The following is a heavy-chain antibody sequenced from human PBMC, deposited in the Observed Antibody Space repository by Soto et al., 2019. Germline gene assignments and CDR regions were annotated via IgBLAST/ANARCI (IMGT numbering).Heavy chain of an antibody. CDR3: ARAIPHFDY. CDR2: INPNGGST. D-gene: IGHD2-21*01. V-gene: IGHV1-46*01. Sequence: QVQLVQSGAEVKEPGASVKISCKPSGYSFTSFYMHWVRQAPGQGLEWMGTINPNGGSTTNAQKFQGRVTMTRDTSTSTLYMDLSGLRSEDTAVYYCARAIPHFDYWGQGTLVTVSS. CDR1: GYSFTSFY. J-gene: IGHJ4*02.